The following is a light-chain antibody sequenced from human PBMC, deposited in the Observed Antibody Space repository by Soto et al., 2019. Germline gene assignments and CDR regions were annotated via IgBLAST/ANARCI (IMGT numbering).Light chain of an antibody. CDR3: QQRSLGPFT. Sequence: EIVLTQSPGTLSLSPGERATLSCRASHTISSSYLAWYQQKPGQAPRLLMYATSNRATGIPARFSGSGSGTDFTLTISSLEPEDFAVYYCQQRSLGPFTFGPGTKVDIK. J-gene: IGKJ3*01. V-gene: IGKV3D-20*02. CDR1: HTISSSY. CDR2: ATS.